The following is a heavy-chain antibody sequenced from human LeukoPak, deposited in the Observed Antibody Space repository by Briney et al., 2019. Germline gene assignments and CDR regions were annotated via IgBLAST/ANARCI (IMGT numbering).Heavy chain of an antibody. Sequence: SETLFLTCSVSWGAITGYYCNWSLESPGNGLVGIGCISYSGGTNYNLSLKIPVTISIDTSKSRFSLKVRSVIAAATAMYYCARGGSRSYTSSTLDYWGQGTLVTVSS. V-gene: IGHV4-59*12. CDR3: ARGGSRSYTSSTLDY. CDR1: WGAITGYY. D-gene: IGHD6-6*01. CDR2: ISYSGGT. J-gene: IGHJ4*02.